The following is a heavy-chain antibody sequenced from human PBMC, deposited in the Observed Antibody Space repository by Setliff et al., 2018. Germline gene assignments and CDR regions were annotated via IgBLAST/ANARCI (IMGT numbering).Heavy chain of an antibody. D-gene: IGHD3-22*01. CDR3: ARGSSGYYYVGYYFDH. V-gene: IGHV3-48*01. CDR2: ISSSSSTI. J-gene: IGHJ4*02. Sequence: GGSLRLSCAASGFTFSSYSMNWVRQAPGKGLEWDSYISSSSSTIYYADSVKGRFTISRDNAKNSLYLQMNSLRAEDTAVYYCARGSSGYYYVGYYFDHWGQGTLVTVSS. CDR1: GFTFSSYS.